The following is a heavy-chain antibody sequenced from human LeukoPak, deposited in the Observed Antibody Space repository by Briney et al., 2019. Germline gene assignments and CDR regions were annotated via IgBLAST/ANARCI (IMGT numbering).Heavy chain of an antibody. CDR2: IYYSGST. J-gene: IGHJ6*03. V-gene: IGHV4-39*01. CDR3: ARHIGGGIEDMDV. Sequence: SETLSLTCTVSGGSISSSSYYWGWIRQPPGKGLEWIGSIYYSGSTYYNPSLKSRVTISVDTSRNQFFLKMSSVTAADTAVYYCARHIGGGIEDMDVWGKGTKVTVSS. CDR1: GGSISSSSYY. D-gene: IGHD3-16*02.